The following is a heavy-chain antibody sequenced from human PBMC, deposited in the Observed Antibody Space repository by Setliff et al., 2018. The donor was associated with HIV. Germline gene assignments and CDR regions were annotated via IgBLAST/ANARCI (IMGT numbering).Heavy chain of an antibody. CDR1: GGTFSSFA. CDR2: INIGNGDT. D-gene: IGHD6-6*01. Sequence: ASVKVSCKASGGTFSSFAISRVRQAPGQGLEWMGWINIGNGDTKYSQDFHDRVTISRDTPATTVYMELSSLRSDDMAVYYCARGWHSTSPNSYFDYWGQGSLVTVS. CDR3: ARGWHSTSPNSYFDY. V-gene: IGHV1-3*03. J-gene: IGHJ4*02.